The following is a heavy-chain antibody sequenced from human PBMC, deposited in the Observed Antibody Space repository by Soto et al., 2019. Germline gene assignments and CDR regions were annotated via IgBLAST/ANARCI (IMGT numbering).Heavy chain of an antibody. Sequence: PGGSLRLSCAASGFTFSSYAMSWVRQAPGKGLEWVSAISGSGGSTYYADSVKGRFTISRDNSKNTLYLQMNSLRAEDTAVYYCAKDQYLAPPRFGDSSGYYEFDYWGQGTLVTVSS. CDR1: GFTFSSYA. D-gene: IGHD3-22*01. CDR3: AKDQYLAPPRFGDSSGYYEFDY. V-gene: IGHV3-23*01. J-gene: IGHJ4*02. CDR2: ISGSGGST.